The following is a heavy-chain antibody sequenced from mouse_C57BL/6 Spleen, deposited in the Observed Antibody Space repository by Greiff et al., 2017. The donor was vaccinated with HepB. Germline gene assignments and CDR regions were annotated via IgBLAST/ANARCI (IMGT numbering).Heavy chain of an antibody. Sequence: EVQLVESGGGLVKPGGSLKLSCAASGFTFSSYAMSWVRQTPEKRLEWVATISDGGSYTYYPDNVKGRFTISRDNAKNNLYLQMSHLKSEDTAMYYCARAYDGYYVGYFDVWGTGTTVTVSS. CDR1: GFTFSSYA. D-gene: IGHD2-3*01. CDR3: ARAYDGYYVGYFDV. CDR2: ISDGGSYT. V-gene: IGHV5-4*01. J-gene: IGHJ1*03.